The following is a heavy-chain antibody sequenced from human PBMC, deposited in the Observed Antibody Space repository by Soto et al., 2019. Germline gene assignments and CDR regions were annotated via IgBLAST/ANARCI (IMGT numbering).Heavy chain of an antibody. D-gene: IGHD3-9*01. V-gene: IGHV3-23*01. CDR2: ISGGGGGT. J-gene: IGHJ4*02. CDR3: AKGSHYAILTAYLAFDY. Sequence: EVQLLESGGGLVQPGGSLRLSCAASGFTFNSYAMNWVRQAPGKGLEWVSSISGGGGGTYYADSVKGRLTISRDNSKNTLYLQMNRLRAEDTALYYCAKGSHYAILTAYLAFDYWGPGTLVTVSS. CDR1: GFTFNSYA.